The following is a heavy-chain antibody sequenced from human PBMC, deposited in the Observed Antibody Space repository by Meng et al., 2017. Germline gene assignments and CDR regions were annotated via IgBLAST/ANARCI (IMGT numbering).Heavy chain of an antibody. V-gene: IGHV1-69*01. CDR3: ARDYGDYAWIAKRWFDP. Sequence: GQLVPAVAEVKRPGSSVKVSCKASGGTFSGYAISWVRQAPGQGLEWMGGIIPIFGTANYTQKFQGRVTITADESTSTAYMELSSLRSEDTAVYYCARDYGDYAWIAKRWFDPWGQGTLVTVSS. CDR1: GGTFSGYA. J-gene: IGHJ5*02. D-gene: IGHD4-17*01. CDR2: IIPIFGTA.